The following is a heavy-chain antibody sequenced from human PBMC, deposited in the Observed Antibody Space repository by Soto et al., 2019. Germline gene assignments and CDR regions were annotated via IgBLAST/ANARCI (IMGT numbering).Heavy chain of an antibody. J-gene: IGHJ4*02. D-gene: IGHD3-10*01. V-gene: IGHV3-23*01. CDR2: ISGSGGST. CDR3: AKDPPNYYGSGSYHFDY. Sequence: GGSLRLSCAASGFTFSSYAMSWVRQAPGKGLEWVSAISGSGGSTYYADSVKGRFTISRDNSKNTLYLQMNSLRAEDTAVYYCAKDPPNYYGSGSYHFDYWGQGTLVTVSS. CDR1: GFTFSSYA.